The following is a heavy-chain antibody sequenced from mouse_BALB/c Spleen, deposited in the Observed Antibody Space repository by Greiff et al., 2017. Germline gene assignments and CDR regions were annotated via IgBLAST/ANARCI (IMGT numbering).Heavy chain of an antibody. CDR2: ISYSGST. Sequence: VQLQQSGPGLVKPSQSLSLTCTVTGYSITGDYVWYWIRQFPGNKLEWMGFISYSGSTSYNPSLKSRISITRDTSKNQFFLQLNSVTTEDTATYYCARRGGNYVFAYWGQGTLVTVSA. CDR3: ARRGGNYVFAY. V-gene: IGHV3-2*02. D-gene: IGHD2-1*01. CDR1: GYSITGDYV. J-gene: IGHJ3*01.